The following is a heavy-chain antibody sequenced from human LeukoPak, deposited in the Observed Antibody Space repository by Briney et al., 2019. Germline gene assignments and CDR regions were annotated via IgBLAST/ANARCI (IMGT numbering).Heavy chain of an antibody. CDR2: IKSKTDGGTT. D-gene: IGHD1-14*01. CDR1: GFTFSNAW. V-gene: IGHV3-15*01. CDR3: TRTHYYYGMDV. J-gene: IGHJ6*02. Sequence: GGSLRLSCAASGFTFSNAWMSWVRQAPGKGLEWVGRIKSKTDGGTTDYAAPVKGRFTISRDDSKNIAHLQMNSLKTEDTAVYYCTRTHYYYGMDVWGQGTTVTVSS.